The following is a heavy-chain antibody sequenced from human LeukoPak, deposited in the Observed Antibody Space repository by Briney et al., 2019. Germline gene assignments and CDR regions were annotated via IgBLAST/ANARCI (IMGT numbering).Heavy chain of an antibody. D-gene: IGHD1-14*01. CDR1: GFTVSSNY. Sequence: GGSLRLSCAASGFTVSSNYMSWVRQAPGKGLKWVSVIYSGGSTYYADSVKGRFTISRDNSKNTLYLQMNSLRAEDTAVYYCARIDDLGYYFDYWGQGTLVTVSS. J-gene: IGHJ4*02. V-gene: IGHV3-66*01. CDR3: ARIDDLGYYFDY. CDR2: IYSGGST.